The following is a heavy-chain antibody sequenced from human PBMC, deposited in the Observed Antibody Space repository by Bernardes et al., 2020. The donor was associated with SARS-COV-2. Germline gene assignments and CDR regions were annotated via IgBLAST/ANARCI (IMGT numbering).Heavy chain of an antibody. J-gene: IGHJ3*02. CDR2: INPNSGGT. CDR1: GYTFTGYY. D-gene: IGHD2-21*02. Sequence: ASVKVSCKASGYTFTGYYMHWVRQAPGQGLEWMGWINPNSGGTNYAQKFQGRVTMTRDTSISTAYMELSRLRSDDTAVYYCARDRVVVTAPHDAFDIWGQGTMVTVSS. CDR3: ARDRVVVTAPHDAFDI. V-gene: IGHV1-2*02.